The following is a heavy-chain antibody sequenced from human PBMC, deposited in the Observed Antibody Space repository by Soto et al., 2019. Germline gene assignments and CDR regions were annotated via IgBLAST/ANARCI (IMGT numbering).Heavy chain of an antibody. V-gene: IGHV1-3*01. Sequence: ASVKVSCKASGYTFTSYAMHWVRQAPGQRLEWMGWINAGNGNTKYSQKLQGRVTITRDTSASTAYMEMSSLKSEDTAVFYCARDPLGIAAAGGRPGAFDIWGQGTMVTVSS. CDR3: ARDPLGIAAAGGRPGAFDI. CDR2: INAGNGNT. D-gene: IGHD6-13*01. J-gene: IGHJ3*02. CDR1: GYTFTSYA.